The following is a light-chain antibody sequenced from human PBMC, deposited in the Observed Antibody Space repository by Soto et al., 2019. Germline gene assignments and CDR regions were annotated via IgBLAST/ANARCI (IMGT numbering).Light chain of an antibody. CDR1: QSISVW. CDR2: DAS. J-gene: IGKJ2*01. V-gene: IGKV1-5*01. Sequence: DIQMTQSPSTLSASVGDGVTITCRASQSISVWLAWYQQRPGKAPQFLIYDASTLETGVPSRFSGSGSGTEFTLTIRSLQPDDFATYYCQQYDSSSPTFGQGTKLEIK. CDR3: QQYDSSSPT.